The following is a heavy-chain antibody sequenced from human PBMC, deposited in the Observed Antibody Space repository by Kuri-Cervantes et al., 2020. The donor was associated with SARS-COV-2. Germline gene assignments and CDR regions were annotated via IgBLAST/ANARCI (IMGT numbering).Heavy chain of an antibody. CDR1: GGSISSSSYY. Sequence: GSLRLSCTVSGGSISSSSYYWGWIRQPPGKGLEWIGSIYYSGSTYYNPSLKSRVTISVDTSKNQFSLKLSSVTAAGTAVYYCARGLYIVVVPAAMWERGEYYYGMDVWGQGTTVTVSS. CDR2: IYYSGST. V-gene: IGHV4-39*01. D-gene: IGHD2-2*01. J-gene: IGHJ6*02. CDR3: ARGLYIVVVPAAMWERGEYYYGMDV.